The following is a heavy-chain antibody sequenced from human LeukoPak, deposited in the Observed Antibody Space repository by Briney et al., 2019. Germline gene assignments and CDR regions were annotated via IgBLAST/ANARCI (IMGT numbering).Heavy chain of an antibody. D-gene: IGHD1-26*01. CDR3: ANDVVPGEAYLDY. Sequence: GMSLRLSCAASGFTFSNYAIHWVRQAPGKGLEWVAAVSYDGSNMYYGDAVKGRFTISRDNSKNTVDLQMNSLRTEDTAVYYCANDVVPGEAYLDYWGQGTLVTVSS. V-gene: IGHV3-30*18. CDR2: VSYDGSNM. CDR1: GFTFSNYA. J-gene: IGHJ4*02.